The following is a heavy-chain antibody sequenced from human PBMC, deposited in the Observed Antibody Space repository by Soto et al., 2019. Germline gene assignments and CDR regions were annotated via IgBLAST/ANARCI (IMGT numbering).Heavy chain of an antibody. Sequence: PGGSLRLSCAASGFTFSRYVMHWVRQAPGKGLEYVSAINSNGDTRYYANSVKGRCTISRDNSKKTLYFQMGSLRAEDMAVYYCARVHCNGGSCEDAFDMWGQGTLVTVSS. D-gene: IGHD2-15*01. V-gene: IGHV3-64*01. CDR3: ARVHCNGGSCEDAFDM. J-gene: IGHJ3*02. CDR1: GFTFSRYV. CDR2: INSNGDTR.